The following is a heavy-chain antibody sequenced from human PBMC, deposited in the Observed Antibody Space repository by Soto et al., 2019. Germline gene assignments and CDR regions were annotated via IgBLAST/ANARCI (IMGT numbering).Heavy chain of an antibody. CDR2: ISSSSSYI. J-gene: IGHJ4*02. D-gene: IGHD2-15*01. CDR3: ARVEEVGRDY. V-gene: IGHV3-21*06. Sequence: EVQLVESGGGLVKPGGSLRLSCAASGFTFSSYSMNWVRQAPGKGLEWVSSISSSSSYIYYADSVKGRFTTCRDNAKNSPDLQMNSRRAEDTAVYYCARVEEVGRDYWGEGTLVTVSS. CDR1: GFTFSSYS.